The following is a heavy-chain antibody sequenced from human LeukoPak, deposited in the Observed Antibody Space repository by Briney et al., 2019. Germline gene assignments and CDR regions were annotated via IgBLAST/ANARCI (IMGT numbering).Heavy chain of an antibody. V-gene: IGHV1-46*01. Sequence: GASVSVSYRASGYTFTVYYMHWVRRAPGQGLEGMGVINPSGGSTTYAQKFQGRVIMTGDTSTSTVYMELRSLRSEDTAVYYCARARGSGSYYGHDYYYYYYMDVWGQGTTVTVSS. CDR1: GYTFTVYY. CDR2: INPSGGST. D-gene: IGHD3-10*01. CDR3: ARARGSGSYYGHDYYYYYYMDV. J-gene: IGHJ6*03.